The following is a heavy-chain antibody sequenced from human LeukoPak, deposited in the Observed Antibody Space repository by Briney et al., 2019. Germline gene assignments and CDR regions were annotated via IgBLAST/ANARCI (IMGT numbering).Heavy chain of an antibody. CDR3: ARDPDSSSWYATNFDY. V-gene: IGHV1-2*02. J-gene: IGHJ4*02. Sequence: ASVKVSCKASGYPFTGYYMHWVRQAPGQGLEWMGWINPNSGGTNYAQKFQGRVTMTRDTPISTAYMELSRLRSDDTAVYYCARDPDSSSWYATNFDYWGQGTLVTVSS. CDR2: INPNSGGT. CDR1: GYPFTGYY. D-gene: IGHD6-13*01.